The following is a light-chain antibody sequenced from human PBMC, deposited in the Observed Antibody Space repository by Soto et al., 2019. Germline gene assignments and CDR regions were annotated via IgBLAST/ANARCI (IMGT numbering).Light chain of an antibody. J-gene: IGLJ1*01. CDR1: SSNIMSNT. Sequence: QSALTQPPSASGTPGQSVTISCSGSSSNIMSNTVNWYQVLPGTAPKVLIQGNHQRPSGVPARFSGSKSGTSASLAISGLQSEDEADYYCAAWDDSLNAYVFGTGTKLTVL. V-gene: IGLV1-44*01. CDR2: GNH. CDR3: AAWDDSLNAYV.